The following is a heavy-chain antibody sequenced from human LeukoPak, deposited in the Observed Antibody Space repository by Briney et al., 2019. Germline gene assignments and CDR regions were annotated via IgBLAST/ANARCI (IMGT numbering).Heavy chain of an antibody. CDR3: AIGWLQLYYFDY. Sequence: GASVKVSCKASGYTFTSYDINWVRQATGQGLEWMGWMNPNSGNTGYAQKFQGRVTMTRDTSISTAYMELSRLRSDDTAVYYCAIGWLQLYYFDYWGQGTLVTVSS. J-gene: IGHJ4*02. V-gene: IGHV1-8*01. CDR2: MNPNSGNT. CDR1: GYTFTSYD. D-gene: IGHD5-24*01.